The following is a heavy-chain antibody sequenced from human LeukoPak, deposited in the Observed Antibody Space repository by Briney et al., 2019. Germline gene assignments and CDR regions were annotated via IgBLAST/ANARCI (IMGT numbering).Heavy chain of an antibody. V-gene: IGHV3-7*01. Sequence: GGSLRLSCAASGFTFSSYWMSWVRQAPGKGLEWVANIKQDGSEKYYVDSVKGRFTISRDNAKNSLYLQMNSLRAEDTAVYYCARDVGDYVPQFDYWGQGTLVTVSS. CDR1: GFTFSSYW. CDR2: IKQDGSEK. CDR3: ARDVGDYVPQFDY. J-gene: IGHJ4*02. D-gene: IGHD4-17*01.